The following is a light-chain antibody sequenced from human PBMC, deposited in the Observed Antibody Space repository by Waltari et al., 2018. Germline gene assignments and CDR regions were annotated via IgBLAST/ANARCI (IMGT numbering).Light chain of an antibody. CDR2: HAS. Sequence: ELVLTQSPGTLSLSPGERATLSCRASQGVGKYLAGYQQRPGPAPRLLLYHASIRATGIPDRFSGSGYGTDFSLTISRLEPEDFAVYYCQKYDFLPATFGQGTTVEIK. J-gene: IGKJ1*01. V-gene: IGKV3-20*01. CDR3: QKYDFLPAT. CDR1: QGVGKY.